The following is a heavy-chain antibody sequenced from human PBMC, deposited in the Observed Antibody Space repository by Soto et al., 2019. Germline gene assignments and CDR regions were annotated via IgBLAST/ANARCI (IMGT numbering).Heavy chain of an antibody. D-gene: IGHD3-3*01. J-gene: IGHJ4*02. V-gene: IGHV3-30*03. CDR2: ISNEGSQK. CDR1: GFSFIGYG. CDR3: AAPNYNFWTGYFLN. Sequence: QVQVVESGGGVVKPGRSLRLSCVVSGFSFIGYGMHWVRQARGKGLEWVAVISNEGSQKYYAESVKGRFTISRDSSKNTVYLQMNSLRPEDTAVYYCAAPNYNFWTGYFLNWGQGTLVTVSS.